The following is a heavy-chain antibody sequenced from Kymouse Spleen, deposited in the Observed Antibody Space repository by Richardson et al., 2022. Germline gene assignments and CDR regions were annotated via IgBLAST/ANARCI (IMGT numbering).Heavy chain of an antibody. V-gene: IGHV3-33*01. J-gene: IGHJ6*02. CDR3: AREGMTTVVTPDYYYGMDV. CDR2: IWYDGSNK. CDR1: GFTFSSYG. D-gene: IGHD4-23*01. Sequence: QVQLVESGGGVVQPGRSLRLSCAASGFTFSSYGMHWVRQAPGKGLEWVAVIWYDGSNKYYADSVKGRFTISRDNSKNTLYLQMNSLRAEDTAVYYCAREGMTTVVTPDYYYGMDVWGQGTTVTVSS.